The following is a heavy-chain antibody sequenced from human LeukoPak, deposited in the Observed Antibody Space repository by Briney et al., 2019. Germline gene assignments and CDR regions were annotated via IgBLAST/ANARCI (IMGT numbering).Heavy chain of an antibody. Sequence: SETLSLTCSVSGYSIGSGHYWGWIRQPPGKGLEWIGSMYQTGSSYYSPSLKSRVTISLDTSKNQISLKLTFVTAADTALYYCARLGLLDGFDIWGQGTLVTVSS. D-gene: IGHD1-26*01. CDR2: MYQTGSS. CDR1: GYSIGSGHY. CDR3: ARLGLLDGFDI. J-gene: IGHJ3*02. V-gene: IGHV4-38-2*02.